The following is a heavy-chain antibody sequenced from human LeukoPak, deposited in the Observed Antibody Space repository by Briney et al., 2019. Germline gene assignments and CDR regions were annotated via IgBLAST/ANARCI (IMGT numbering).Heavy chain of an antibody. CDR1: GFTFSSYD. J-gene: IGHJ6*03. CDR2: IGTAGDT. V-gene: IGHV3-13*01. Sequence: GGSLRLSCAASGFTFSSYDMHWVRQAIGKRLEWVSAIGTAGDTYYPGSVKGRFTISRENAKNSLYLQMNSLRAGDTAVYYCARGDLITATLGYYYYYYMDVWGKGTTVTVSS. CDR3: ARGDLITATLGYYYYYYMDV. D-gene: IGHD2-15*01.